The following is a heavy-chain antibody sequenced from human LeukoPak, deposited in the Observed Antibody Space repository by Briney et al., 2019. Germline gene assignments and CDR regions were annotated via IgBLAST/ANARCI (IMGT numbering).Heavy chain of an antibody. CDR1: GYTFTGYY. D-gene: IGHD2-15*01. CDR3: AREDSGYYYMDV. Sequence: ASVKVSCKASGYTFTGYYMHWVRQAPGQGLEWMGWINPNSGGTDYAQKFQGRVTMTRDTSISTAYMELSRLRSDDTAVYYCAREDSGYYYMDVWGKGTTVTVSS. V-gene: IGHV1-2*02. J-gene: IGHJ6*03. CDR2: INPNSGGT.